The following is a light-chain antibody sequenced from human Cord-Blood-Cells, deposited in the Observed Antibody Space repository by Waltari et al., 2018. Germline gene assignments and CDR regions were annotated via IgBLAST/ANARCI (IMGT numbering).Light chain of an antibody. J-gene: IGLJ3*02. CDR2: QGS. V-gene: IGLV2-23*01. CDR3: CSYAGSSTWV. CDR1: SSDVGSYNL. Sequence: QSALTQPASVSGSPGQSITISCTGTSSDVGSYNLFSWYQQNPAKAPNLMIYQGSNRPSGVPNRFAGSKSGNTASLTITGRQAEDEADYYCCSYAGSSTWVFGGGTKLTVL.